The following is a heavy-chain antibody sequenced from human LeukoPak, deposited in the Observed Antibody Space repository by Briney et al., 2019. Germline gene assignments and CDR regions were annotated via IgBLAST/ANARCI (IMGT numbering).Heavy chain of an antibody. D-gene: IGHD6-13*01. Sequence: AASVKVSCKASGYTFTSYDINWVRQATGQGLEWMGWMNPNSGNTDYAQKFQGRVTITRNTSISTAYMELSSLRSEDTAVYYCARGRSSSSWYYFDYWGQGTLVTVSS. CDR1: GYTFTSYD. J-gene: IGHJ4*02. V-gene: IGHV1-8*03. CDR2: MNPNSGNT. CDR3: ARGRSSSSWYYFDY.